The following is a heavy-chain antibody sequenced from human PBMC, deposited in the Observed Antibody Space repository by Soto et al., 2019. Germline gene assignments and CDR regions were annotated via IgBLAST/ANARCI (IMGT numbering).Heavy chain of an antibody. CDR1: GYTLNEVA. Sequence: QVQLVQSGAEVKKPGASVKVSCKVSGYTLNEVAMHWVRQAPGKGLEWLGGFDPDEAETIYAQHFQGRVTMTENTSTDTVYMELSTLRSEETALYFSTTDQGDYNFDHCGQGTLVTVSS. CDR3: TTDQGDYNFDH. CDR2: FDPDEAET. V-gene: IGHV1-24*01. J-gene: IGHJ5*02. D-gene: IGHD4-17*01.